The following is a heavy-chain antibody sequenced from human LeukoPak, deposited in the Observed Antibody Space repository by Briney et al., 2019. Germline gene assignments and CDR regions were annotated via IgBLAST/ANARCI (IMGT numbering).Heavy chain of an antibody. Sequence: IYYSGSTNYNPSLKSRVTISVDTSKNQFSLKLSSVTAADTAVYYCARVSGYSSSWYLGYWGQGTLVTVSS. CDR2: IYYSGST. V-gene: IGHV4-59*01. J-gene: IGHJ4*02. CDR3: ARVSGYSSSWYLGY. D-gene: IGHD6-13*01.